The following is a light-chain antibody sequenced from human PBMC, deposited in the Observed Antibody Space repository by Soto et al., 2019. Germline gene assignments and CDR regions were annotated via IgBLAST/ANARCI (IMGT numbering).Light chain of an antibody. J-gene: IGKJ1*01. CDR3: QQFGSWT. Sequence: EVVMTQSPGTLSVSLGESATLCCRASQSLSSSYLAWYQQKPGQAPRLLIYGASSRATGIPDRFTGSGSGTDFTLTISRLEAEDFAVYYCQQFGSWTFGQGTKVDTK. CDR2: GAS. V-gene: IGKV3-20*01. CDR1: QSLSSSY.